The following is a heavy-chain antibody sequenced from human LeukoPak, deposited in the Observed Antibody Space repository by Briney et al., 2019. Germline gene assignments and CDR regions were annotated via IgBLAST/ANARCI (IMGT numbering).Heavy chain of an antibody. CDR2: VYYSGSI. J-gene: IGHJ5*02. D-gene: IGHD4/OR15-4a*01. Sequence: SETLSLTCSVSGDSITSGAYYWAWLRQPPGKGLEWIGSVYYSGSIKYNPSLKGRVSISRDMSKNQFSLNLNSVNATDTAVYYCARRDYGAWFDLWGQGTLVTVSS. CDR3: ARRDYGAWFDL. CDR1: GDSITSGAYY. V-gene: IGHV4-39*07.